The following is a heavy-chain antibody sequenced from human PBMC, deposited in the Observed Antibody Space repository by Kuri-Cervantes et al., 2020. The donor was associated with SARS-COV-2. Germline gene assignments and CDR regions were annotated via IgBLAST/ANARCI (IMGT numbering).Heavy chain of an antibody. V-gene: IGHV3-33*08. CDR3: AREGIQLWEEIYYYYYGMDV. D-gene: IGHD5-18*01. CDR2: IWYDGSNK. J-gene: IGHJ6*02. Sequence: GESLKISCAASGFTFSSYGMHWVRQAPGKGLEWVAVIWYDGSNKYYADSVKGRFTISRDNSKNTLYLQMNSLRAEDTAVYYCAREGIQLWEEIYYYYYGMDVWGQGATVTVSS. CDR1: GFTFSSYG.